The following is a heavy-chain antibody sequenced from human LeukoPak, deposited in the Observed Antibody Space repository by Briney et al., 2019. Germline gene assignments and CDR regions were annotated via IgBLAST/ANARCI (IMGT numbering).Heavy chain of an antibody. D-gene: IGHD6-19*01. CDR3: ATGYSSGWALGY. CDR2: IYISGST. CDR1: GVSINDHY. Sequence: SETLSLTCSVSGVSINDHYWTWVRQPAGRGLEWIGHIYISGSTDYNPSLKSRVTLSVDMSKNQFSLRLTSVTAADTAVYYCATGYSSGWALGYWGQGTLVTVSS. J-gene: IGHJ4*02. V-gene: IGHV4-4*07.